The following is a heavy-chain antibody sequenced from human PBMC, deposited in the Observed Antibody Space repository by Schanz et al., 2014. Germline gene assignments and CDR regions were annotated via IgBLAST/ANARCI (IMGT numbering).Heavy chain of an antibody. CDR3: ARDFSAYVGNYFDS. J-gene: IGHJ4*02. Sequence: QVQLVQSGAEVRKPGASVKVSCKTSGYTFSDYGINWVRQAPGQGLEWMGWINGYNGHTLYAQKFQGRVTMTTDTSTSTSYMELTSLRFDDTAVYYCARDFSAYVGNYFDSCGQGTLVTVPS. D-gene: IGHD5-12*01. V-gene: IGHV1-18*01. CDR1: GYTFSDYG. CDR2: INGYNGHT.